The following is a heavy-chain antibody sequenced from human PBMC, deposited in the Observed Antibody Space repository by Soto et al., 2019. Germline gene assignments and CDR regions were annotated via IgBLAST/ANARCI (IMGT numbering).Heavy chain of an antibody. D-gene: IGHD2-15*01. Sequence: GDSGKVSCKGAGYRVRRYGMRWVGQAPGQGLEWMGWISAYNGNTNYAQKLQGRVTMTTDTSTSTAYMELRSLRSDDTAVYYCATFSGGSGNWFDPWGQGTLVTVSS. J-gene: IGHJ5*02. CDR3: ATFSGGSGNWFDP. V-gene: IGHV1-18*01. CDR1: GYRVRRYG. CDR2: ISAYNGNT.